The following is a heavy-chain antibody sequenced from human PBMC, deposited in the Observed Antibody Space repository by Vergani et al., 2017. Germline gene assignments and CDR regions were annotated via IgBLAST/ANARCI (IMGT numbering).Heavy chain of an antibody. V-gene: IGHV2-26*01. CDR2: IFSNDEK. D-gene: IGHD1-26*01. CDR3: AHRELWNQWGFGY. J-gene: IGHJ4*02. CDR1: GFSLSNARMG. Sequence: QVTLKESGPVLVKPTETLTLTCTVSGFSLSNARMGVSWIRQPPGKALEWLAHIFSNDEKSYSTSLKSRLTISKDTSKSQVVLTMTNMDPVDTATYYCAHRELWNQWGFGYWGQGTLVTVSS.